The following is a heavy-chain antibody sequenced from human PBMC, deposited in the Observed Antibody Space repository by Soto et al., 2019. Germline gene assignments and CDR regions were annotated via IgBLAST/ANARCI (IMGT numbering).Heavy chain of an antibody. V-gene: IGHV4-39*01. CDR2: IFYGGST. CDR1: GGSIFDSPYY. CDR3: ARLQPHYCGSDCYFDY. D-gene: IGHD2-21*02. Sequence: SATLSLTCTVSGGSIFDSPYYWGWIRQPPGKGLEWIGNIFYGGSTYYNKSLRSRLTISVDTSMNQFSLELSSVTAADTAVYYCARLQPHYCGSDCYFDYWGQGTLVTVSS. J-gene: IGHJ4*02.